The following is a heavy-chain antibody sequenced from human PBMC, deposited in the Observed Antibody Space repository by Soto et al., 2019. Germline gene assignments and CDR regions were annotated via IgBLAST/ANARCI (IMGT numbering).Heavy chain of an antibody. CDR3: ARGAYRDISFDY. D-gene: IGHD4-17*01. CDR1: GYTFSNYD. J-gene: IGHJ4*02. V-gene: IGHV1-69*13. CDR2: IIPIFGTA. Sequence: SVKVSCKASGYTFSNYDMHWVRQAPGQGLEWMGGIIPIFGTANYAQKFQGRVTITADESTSTAYMELSSLRSEDTAVYYCARGAYRDISFDYWGQGTLVTVSS.